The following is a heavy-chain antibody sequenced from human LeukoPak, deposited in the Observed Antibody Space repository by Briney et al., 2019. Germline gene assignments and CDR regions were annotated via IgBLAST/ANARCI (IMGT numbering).Heavy chain of an antibody. D-gene: IGHD3-10*01. CDR2: ISYDGSNK. J-gene: IGHJ6*02. CDR3: ARDIRASDYYYGMDV. Sequence: GGSLRLSCAASGFTFSSYAMHLVRQAPGKGQERVAVISYDGSNKYYADYVKGRFTICRDNSKNTLYLQMNSLRAEDTAVYYCARDIRASDYYYGMDVWGQGTTVTVSS. V-gene: IGHV3-30-3*01. CDR1: GFTFSSYA.